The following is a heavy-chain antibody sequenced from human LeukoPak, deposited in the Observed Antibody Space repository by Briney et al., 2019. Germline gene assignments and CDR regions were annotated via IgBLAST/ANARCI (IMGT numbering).Heavy chain of an antibody. J-gene: IGHJ4*02. CDR3: ASYLDY. CDR1: GFTFSSYS. CDR2: ISSGSSYI. V-gene: IGHV3-21*01. Sequence: GGSLRLSCAASGFTFSSYSMNWVRQAPGKGLEWVSSISSGSSYIYYADSVEGRFTISRDNAKNSLYLQMNSLRAEDTAVYYCASYLDYWGQGTLVTVSS.